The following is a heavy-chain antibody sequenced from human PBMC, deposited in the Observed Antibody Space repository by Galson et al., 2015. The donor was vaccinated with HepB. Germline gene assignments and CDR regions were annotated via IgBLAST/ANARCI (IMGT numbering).Heavy chain of an antibody. CDR1: GFTFSSYR. D-gene: IGHD1-26*01. CDR2: INSDGSST. J-gene: IGHJ6*02. Sequence: SLRLSCAASGFTFSSYRMHWVRQAPGKGLVWVSRINSDGSSTSYADSVKGRFTISRDNAKNTLYLQMNSLRAEDTAVYYCARDLSGSYYYYGMDVWGQGTTVTVSS. V-gene: IGHV3-74*01. CDR3: ARDLSGSYYYYGMDV.